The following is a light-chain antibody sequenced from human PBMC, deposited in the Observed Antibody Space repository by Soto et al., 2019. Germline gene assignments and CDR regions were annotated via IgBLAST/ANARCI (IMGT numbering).Light chain of an antibody. CDR2: EDN. CDR3: QSYDSDSVI. Sequence: NFMLTQPHSVSESPGKTVTISCTRSSGSIAGNYVQWFQQRPGSFPTTVIFEDNQRPSWVPDRFSGSIDSSSNSASLTISGLQTDDEADYYCQSYDSDSVIFGGGIKLTVL. CDR1: SGSIAGNY. J-gene: IGLJ2*01. V-gene: IGLV6-57*01.